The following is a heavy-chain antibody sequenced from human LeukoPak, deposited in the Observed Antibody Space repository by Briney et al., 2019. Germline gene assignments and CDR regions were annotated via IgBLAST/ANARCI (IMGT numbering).Heavy chain of an antibody. CDR3: ARGGIAAAGRGLDV. D-gene: IGHD6-13*01. V-gene: IGHV1-8*01. CDR2: MNPNSGNT. Sequence: AASVKVSCKASGYTFTSYDINWVRQATGRGLEWMGWMNPNSGNTGYAQKFRGRVTMTRNTSISTAYVELSSLRSEDTAVYYCARGGIAAAGRGLDVWGKGTTVTVSS. J-gene: IGHJ6*04. CDR1: GYTFTSYD.